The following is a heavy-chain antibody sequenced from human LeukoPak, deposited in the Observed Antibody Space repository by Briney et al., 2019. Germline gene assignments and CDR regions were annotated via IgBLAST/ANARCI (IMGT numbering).Heavy chain of an antibody. V-gene: IGHV4-39*01. CDR3: ARAGELMARNWFDP. J-gene: IGHJ5*02. CDR1: GGSISSSSYY. CDR2: IYYSGST. Sequence: SETLSLTCTVSGGSISSSSYYWGWIRQPPGKGLEWIGSIYYSGSTYYNPSLKSPVTISVDTSKNQFSLKLSSVTAADTAVYYCARAGELMARNWFDPWGQGTLVTVSS. D-gene: IGHD2-8*01.